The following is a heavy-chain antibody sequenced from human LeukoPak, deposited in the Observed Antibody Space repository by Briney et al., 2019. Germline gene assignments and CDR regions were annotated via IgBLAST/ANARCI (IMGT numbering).Heavy chain of an antibody. Sequence: ASVKVSCKASGGTFSSYAISWERQAPGQGLEWMGGIIPIFGTANYAQKFQGRVTITADESTSTAYMELSSLRSEDTAVYYCARGQLYSSGWYLDYFDYWGQGTLVTVSS. D-gene: IGHD6-19*01. V-gene: IGHV1-69*13. CDR3: ARGQLYSSGWYLDYFDY. CDR1: GGTFSSYA. CDR2: IIPIFGTA. J-gene: IGHJ4*02.